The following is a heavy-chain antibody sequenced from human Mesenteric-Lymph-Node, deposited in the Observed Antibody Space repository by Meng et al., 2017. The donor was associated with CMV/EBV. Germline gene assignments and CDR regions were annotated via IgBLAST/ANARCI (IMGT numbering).Heavy chain of an antibody. D-gene: IGHD2-2*02. CDR3: AREGCSSTSCYTISNSNNAPDY. V-gene: IGHV1-2*02. CDR2: INPNSGGT. CDR1: GYTFTGYY. J-gene: IGHJ4*02. Sequence: ASVKVSCKASGYTFTGYYMHWVRQAPGQGLEWMGWINPNSGGTNYAQKFQGRVTMTRDTSISTAYMELSRLRSDDTAVYYCAREGCSSTSCYTISNSNNAPDYWGQGTLVTVSS.